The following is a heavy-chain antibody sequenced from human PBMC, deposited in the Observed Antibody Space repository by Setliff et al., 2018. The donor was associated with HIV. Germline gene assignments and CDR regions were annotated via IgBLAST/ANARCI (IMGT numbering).Heavy chain of an antibody. CDR1: GYSISSGYY. CDR3: SRQYNRQYGMDV. CDR2: IYHSGST. D-gene: IGHD1-20*01. J-gene: IGHJ6*02. Sequence: SETLSLTCAVSGYSISSGYYWGWIRQPPGKGLEWIGSIYHSGSTYYNPSLKSRVTISVDTSKNQFSLKLSSVTAADTAVYYCSRQYNRQYGMDVWGQGTTVTVSS. V-gene: IGHV4-38-2*01.